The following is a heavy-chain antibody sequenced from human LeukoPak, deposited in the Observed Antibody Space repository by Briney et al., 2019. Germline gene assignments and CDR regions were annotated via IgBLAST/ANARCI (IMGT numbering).Heavy chain of an antibody. CDR3: LREGRASSSVSIDY. Sequence: SVNVSCKASGGTFSSYAISWGRQAPGQGPEWMGGIIPIFGTANYAKKFQDRVTITADDSTSTAYTELRSLRTAAQTADYCLREGRASSSVSIDYWGQGTLVSVSS. D-gene: IGHD6-6*01. J-gene: IGHJ4*02. V-gene: IGHV1-69*13. CDR1: GGTFSSYA. CDR2: IIPIFGTA.